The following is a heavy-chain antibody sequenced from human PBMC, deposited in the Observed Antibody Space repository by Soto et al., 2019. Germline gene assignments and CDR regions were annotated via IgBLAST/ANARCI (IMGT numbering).Heavy chain of an antibody. V-gene: IGHV4-31*03. D-gene: IGHD6-13*01. CDR1: GGSISSGGYY. CDR3: ARDLQYSRLFYGMDV. J-gene: IGHJ6*02. Sequence: SETLSLTCTVSGGSISSGGYYWSWIRQHPGKGLEWIGYIYYSGSTYYNPSLKSRVTISVDTSKNQFSLKLSPVTAADTAVYYCARDLQYSRLFYGMDVWGQGTTVTVSS. CDR2: IYYSGST.